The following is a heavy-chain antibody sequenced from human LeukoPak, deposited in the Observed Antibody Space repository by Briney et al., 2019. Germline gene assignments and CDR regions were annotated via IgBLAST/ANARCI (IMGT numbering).Heavy chain of an antibody. CDR1: GFTFSSYE. CDR3: ARENTAMVTIYYYYYMDV. CDR2: ISSSGSTI. J-gene: IGHJ6*03. D-gene: IGHD5-18*01. V-gene: IGHV3-48*03. Sequence: GGSLRLSCAASGFTFSSYEMNWVRQAPGKGLEWVSYISSSGSTIYYADSVKGRFTISRDNVKNSLYLQMNSLRAEDTAIYYCARENTAMVTIYYYYYMDVWGKGTTVTISS.